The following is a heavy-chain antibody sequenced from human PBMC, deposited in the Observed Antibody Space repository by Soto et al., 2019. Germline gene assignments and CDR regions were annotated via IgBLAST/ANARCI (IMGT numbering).Heavy chain of an antibody. V-gene: IGHV3-53*01. D-gene: IGHD6-19*01. CDR2: VYLTEGT. Sequence: GGSLRLSCAASGFSVNGKKYITWVRQAPGKGLEWVSAVYLTEGTYYADSVKGRFIVSLDSSRTTVYLQMNSLRPEDTAVYYCATWLLREHGFDVWGPVTMVTVSS. CDR1: GFSVNGKKY. J-gene: IGHJ3*01. CDR3: ATWLLREHGFDV.